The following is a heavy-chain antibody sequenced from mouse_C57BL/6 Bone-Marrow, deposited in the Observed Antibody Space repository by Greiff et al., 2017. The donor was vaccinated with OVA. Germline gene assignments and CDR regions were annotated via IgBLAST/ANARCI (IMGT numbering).Heavy chain of an antibody. V-gene: IGHV1-15*01. Sequence: VQLQQSGAELVRPGASVTLSCKASGYTFTDYEMHWVKQTPVHGLEWIGAIDPETGGTAYNQKFKGKAILTADKSSSTAYMELRSLTSEDSAVYYCTRVRNGITTVVADYWGQGTTLTVSS. CDR3: TRVRNGITTVVADY. CDR1: GYTFTDYE. D-gene: IGHD1-1*01. CDR2: IDPETGGT. J-gene: IGHJ2*01.